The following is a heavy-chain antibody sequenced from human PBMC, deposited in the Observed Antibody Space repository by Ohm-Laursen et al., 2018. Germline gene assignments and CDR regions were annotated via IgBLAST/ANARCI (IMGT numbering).Heavy chain of an antibody. V-gene: IGHV3-21*01. CDR1: GFSVSSYD. CDR3: ARVSSGRLNY. Sequence: SLRLSCAASGFSVSSYDMNWVRQAPGKGLEWISYISETSSHIYDADSVRGRFTVARDIAKNSLYLQLNSLRVEDTAVYYCARVSSGRLNYWGQGTLVTVSS. D-gene: IGHD3-22*01. CDR2: ISETSSHI. J-gene: IGHJ4*02.